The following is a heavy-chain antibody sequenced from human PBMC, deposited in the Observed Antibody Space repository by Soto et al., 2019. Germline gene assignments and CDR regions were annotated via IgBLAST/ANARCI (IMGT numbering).Heavy chain of an antibody. CDR3: ARDDLGNSEFDY. CDR1: GGSVSSGSYY. CDR2: IYYIGST. J-gene: IGHJ4*02. V-gene: IGHV4-61*01. D-gene: IGHD1-26*01. Sequence: QVQLQESGPGLVKPSETLSLTCTVSGGSVSSGSYYWSWIRQPPGKGLEWFGYIYYIGSTHYNPSLKSRVTISVDTSKNKFSLKLSSVTAADTAVYYCARDDLGNSEFDYWGQGTLVTVSS.